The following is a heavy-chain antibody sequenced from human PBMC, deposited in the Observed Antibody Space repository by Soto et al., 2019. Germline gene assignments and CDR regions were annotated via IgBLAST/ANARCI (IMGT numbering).Heavy chain of an antibody. CDR1: GFTVSRNY. V-gene: IGHV3-66*01. Sequence: EVQLVESGGGLVQPGGSLRLSCAGSGFTVSRNYMTWLRQTPGKGLEWVSVSYAGGTTYYADSVKGRFMISRDISSNALALQMDNLRGEDTAVYYFARGLHAESMYLSLAASWGQGIVVAVSP. D-gene: IGHD2-2*01. J-gene: IGHJ5*02. CDR2: SYAGGTT. CDR3: ARGLHAESMYLSLAAS.